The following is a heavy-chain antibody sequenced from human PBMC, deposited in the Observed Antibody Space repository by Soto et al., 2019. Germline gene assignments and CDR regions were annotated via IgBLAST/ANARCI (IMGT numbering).Heavy chain of an antibody. CDR1: GYTFTSYG. D-gene: IGHD2-2*01. CDR2: ISAYNGKT. Sequence: ASVKVSCKASGYTFTSYGISWVRQAPGQGLEWMGWISAYNGKTNYAQKLQGRVTMTTDTSTSTAYMELRSLRSDDTAVYYCARDSPIVVVPAAIIHWGQGTLVTVSS. V-gene: IGHV1-18*04. CDR3: ARDSPIVVVPAAIIH. J-gene: IGHJ4*02.